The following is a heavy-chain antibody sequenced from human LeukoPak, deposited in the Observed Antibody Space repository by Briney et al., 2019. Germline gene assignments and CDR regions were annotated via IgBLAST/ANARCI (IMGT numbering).Heavy chain of an antibody. Sequence: ASVKVSCKASVYTFTSYYMHWVRQAPGQGLEWMGIINPSGGSTSYAQKFQGRVTMTRDTSTSTVYMELSSLRSEDTAVYYCAREGGTTVVTRYYFDYWGQGTLLTVSS. CDR3: AREGGTTVVTRYYFDY. J-gene: IGHJ4*02. CDR1: VYTFTSYY. CDR2: INPSGGST. D-gene: IGHD4-23*01. V-gene: IGHV1-46*01.